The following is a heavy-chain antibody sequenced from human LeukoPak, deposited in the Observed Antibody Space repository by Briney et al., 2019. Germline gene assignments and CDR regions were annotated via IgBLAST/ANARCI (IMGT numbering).Heavy chain of an antibody. CDR3: AREISGSGRVYYGMDV. D-gene: IGHD3-10*01. CDR1: GFTFSSYS. Sequence: GGSLRLSCAASGFTFSSYSMNWVRQAPGKGLEWVSSISSSSSYIYYADSVKGRFTISRDNAKNSLYLQMNSLRAEDTAVYYCAREISGSGRVYYGMDVWGQGTTVTVSS. V-gene: IGHV3-21*01. CDR2: ISSSSSYI. J-gene: IGHJ6*02.